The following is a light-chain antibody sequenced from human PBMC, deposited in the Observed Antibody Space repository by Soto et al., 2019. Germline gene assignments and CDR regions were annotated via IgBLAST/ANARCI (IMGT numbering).Light chain of an antibody. J-gene: IGLJ1*01. CDR2: EVV. V-gene: IGLV2-8*01. CDR3: KSYAGSNTYV. Sequence: SVLTQPPSASGSPGQSVTISCTGTKNDIGVYDFVSWYQHHPGNAPRLIIYEVVQRPSGVPDRFSGSKSGNTASLTVSGLQAADEGDYFCKSYAGSNTYVFGSGTKV. CDR1: KNDIGVYDF.